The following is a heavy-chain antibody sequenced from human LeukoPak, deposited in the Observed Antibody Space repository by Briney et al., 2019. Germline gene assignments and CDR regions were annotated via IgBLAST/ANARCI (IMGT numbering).Heavy chain of an antibody. CDR3: ARTVLRYFRKPWGY. Sequence: ASVKVSCKASGYTFTRYDINWVRQATGQGLEWMGWMNPNSGNTGYAQKFQGRVTMTRNTSISTAYMELSSLRSEDTAVYYCARTVLRYFRKPWGYWGQGTLFTVSS. CDR2: MNPNSGNT. V-gene: IGHV1-8*01. D-gene: IGHD3-9*01. CDR1: GYTFTRYD. J-gene: IGHJ4*02.